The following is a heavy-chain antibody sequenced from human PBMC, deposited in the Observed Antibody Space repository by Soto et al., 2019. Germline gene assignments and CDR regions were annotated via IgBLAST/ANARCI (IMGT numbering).Heavy chain of an antibody. J-gene: IGHJ6*02. CDR3: ARGGVRYCSSTSCYTPDDYYYYGMDA. CDR2: ISAYNGNT. D-gene: IGHD2-2*02. CDR1: GHTFTSYG. V-gene: IGHV1-18*04. Sequence: ASVKVSCKASGHTFTSYGISWVRQAPGQGLEWMGWISAYNGNTNYVQKLQGRVTMTTDTSTSTAYMELTRLRSDDTAVYYCARGGVRYCSSTSCYTPDDYYYYGMDAWGQGTTVTVS.